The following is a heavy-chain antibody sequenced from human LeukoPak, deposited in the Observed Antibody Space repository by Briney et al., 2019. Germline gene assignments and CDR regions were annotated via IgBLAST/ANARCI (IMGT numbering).Heavy chain of an antibody. J-gene: IGHJ4*02. CDR1: GLGRSFKETW. CDR2: IKGKPDGGAI. V-gene: IGHV3-15*01. CDR3: TTDPRY. Sequence: PGGSLRLSCSASGLGRSFKETWMSWVRRAPGKGLEWIGRIKGKPDGGAIDYIAPVGGRFSISRDDSKNLVFLQMDSLKIEDTAVYYCTTDPRYWGQGTMVTVSS.